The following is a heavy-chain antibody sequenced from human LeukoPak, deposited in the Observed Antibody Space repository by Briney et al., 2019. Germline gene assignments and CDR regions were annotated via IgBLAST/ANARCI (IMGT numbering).Heavy chain of an antibody. Sequence: GGSLRLSCAASGFTFDDYGLSWVRQVPGKGLEWVSGLNWNGASTGYADSVKGRFTISRDNAKNSLYLQMNSLRAEDTALYYCARDSSWTGTTGLGYYYYMDVWGKGTTVTVSS. J-gene: IGHJ6*03. CDR3: ARDSSWTGTTGLGYYYYMDV. V-gene: IGHV3-20*04. D-gene: IGHD1-1*01. CDR1: GFTFDDYG. CDR2: LNWNGAST.